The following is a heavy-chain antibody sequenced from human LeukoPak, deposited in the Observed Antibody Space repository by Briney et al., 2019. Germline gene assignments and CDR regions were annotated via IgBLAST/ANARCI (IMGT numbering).Heavy chain of an antibody. V-gene: IGHV4-34*01. CDR2: INHGGST. CDR3: ARAVRGYCSSTSCYRDYYYGMDV. J-gene: IGHJ6*04. D-gene: IGHD2-2*02. CDR1: GVSFSGYY. Sequence: SETLSLTCAVYGVSFSGYYWSWIRQPPGKGLEWIGEINHGGSTNYNPSLKSRVTISVDTSKNQFSLKLSSVTAADTAVYYCARAVRGYCSSTSCYRDYYYGMDVWGKGTTVTVSS.